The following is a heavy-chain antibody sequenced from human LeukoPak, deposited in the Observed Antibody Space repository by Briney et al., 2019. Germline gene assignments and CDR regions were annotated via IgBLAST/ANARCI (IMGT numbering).Heavy chain of an antibody. D-gene: IGHD3-3*01. Sequence: GGSLRLSCAASGFTFSSYAMSWVRQAPGKGVEWVSAISGSGGSTYYADSVKGRFTIYRDHPNNTLYLQMNSLRAEDTAVYYCAKGIHDFWSGYYYYYYGMHVWGQGTTVTVSS. CDR3: AKGIHDFWSGYYYYYYGMHV. CDR1: GFTFSSYA. J-gene: IGHJ6*02. CDR2: ISGSGGST. V-gene: IGHV3-23*01.